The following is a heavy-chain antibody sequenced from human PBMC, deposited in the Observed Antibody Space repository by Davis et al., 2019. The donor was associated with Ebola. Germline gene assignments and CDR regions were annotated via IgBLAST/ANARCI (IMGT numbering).Heavy chain of an antibody. J-gene: IGHJ4*02. CDR1: GYTFTSYG. CDR2: IIPILGIA. CDR3: ARSPYSSGWTVDY. V-gene: IGHV1-69*04. Sequence: SVKVSCKASGYTFTSYGISWVRQAPGQGLEWMGRIIPILGIANYAQKFQGRVTITADKSTSTAYMELSSLRSEDTAVYYCARSPYSSGWTVDYWGQGTLVTVSS. D-gene: IGHD6-19*01.